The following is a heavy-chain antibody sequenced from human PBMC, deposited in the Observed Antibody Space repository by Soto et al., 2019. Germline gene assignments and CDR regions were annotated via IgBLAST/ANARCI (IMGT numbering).Heavy chain of an antibody. CDR1: GFILNNYA. V-gene: IGHV3-23*01. Sequence: VQLLESGGDLVQPGGSLRLSCVASGFILNNYAMSWVRQAPGKGLEWVSTIGGTDGDSDGVPWYEASVKGRFTISRDSSAKTLFLHMDNLGAEDSALYYCVKRGRNWGAFDFWGQGTTVVVSS. CDR2: IGGTDGDSDGVP. D-gene: IGHD7-27*01. CDR3: VKRGRNWGAFDF. J-gene: IGHJ3*01.